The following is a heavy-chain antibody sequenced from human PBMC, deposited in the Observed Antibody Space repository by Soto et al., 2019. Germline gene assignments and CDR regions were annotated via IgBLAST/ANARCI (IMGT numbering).Heavy chain of an antibody. CDR3: ARDPVPGYYDSSGYPGY. D-gene: IGHD3-22*01. J-gene: IGHJ4*02. Sequence: ASVKVSCKASGYTFTSYYMHWVRQAPGQGLEWMGIINPSGGSTSYAQKFQGRVTMTRDTSTSTVYMELSSLRSEDTAVYYCARDPVPGYYDSSGYPGYWGQGTLVTVSS. CDR2: INPSGGST. V-gene: IGHV1-46*01. CDR1: GYTFTSYY.